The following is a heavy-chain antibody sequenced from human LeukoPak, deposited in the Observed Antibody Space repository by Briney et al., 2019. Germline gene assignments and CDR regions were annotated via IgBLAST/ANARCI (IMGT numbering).Heavy chain of an antibody. CDR2: ISAYNGNT. CDR3: AREGYGDYLRAFDI. CDR1: VYNVNSYC. D-gene: IGHD4-17*01. Sequence: ASVKVSWKTSVYNVNSYCLSWVRQVHGQGLESFGWISAYNGNTSYAQKVQGRVTMTTDTSTSTAYMGLRSLRFDDTAVYYCAREGYGDYLRAFDIWGQGTIVTVSS. J-gene: IGHJ3*02. V-gene: IGHV1-18*01.